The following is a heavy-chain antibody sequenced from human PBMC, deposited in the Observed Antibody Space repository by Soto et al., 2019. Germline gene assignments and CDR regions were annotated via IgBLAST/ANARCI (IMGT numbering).Heavy chain of an antibody. D-gene: IGHD2-8*02. CDR1: GFICSSYD. V-gene: IGHV3-23*01. Sequence: GSLRLSCAVSGFICSSYDMSWVLQVPGKGLEWVSTILVGGSTHYEDSVKGRFTISRDTSKNTVYPQMNSLTAGDTAVYYCAKATATGGGAFEIYGQGTMVTVSS. CDR2: ILVGGST. J-gene: IGHJ3*02. CDR3: AKATATGGGAFEI.